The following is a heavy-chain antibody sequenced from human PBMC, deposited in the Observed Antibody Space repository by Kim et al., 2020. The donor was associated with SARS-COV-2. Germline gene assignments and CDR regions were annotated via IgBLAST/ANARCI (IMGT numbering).Heavy chain of an antibody. CDR1: GFSFSTYA. Sequence: GGSLRLSCAASGFSFSTYAMSWVRQAPGKGLEWVSSTSGSGGGTTYADSVKGRFIISRDNSKNTLYMDMSSLRVEDTAVYFCAKDPLISRGNWFDPWGQG. D-gene: IGHD2-21*01. CDR2: TSGSGGGT. CDR3: AKDPLISRGNWFDP. J-gene: IGHJ5*02. V-gene: IGHV3-23*01.